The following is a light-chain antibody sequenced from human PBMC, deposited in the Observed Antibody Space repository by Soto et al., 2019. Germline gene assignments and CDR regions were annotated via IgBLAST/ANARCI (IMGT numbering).Light chain of an antibody. Sequence: QPVLTQSPSASASLGASVKLTCTLSSGHSSYAIAWHQQQPEKGPRYLMKLNSDGSHSKGDRIPDRLSGSSSGAERYLTISSLQSEDEADYYCQTWGTGIQVFGGGTKLTVL. J-gene: IGLJ3*02. CDR2: LNSDGSH. CDR3: QTWGTGIQV. CDR1: SGHSSYA. V-gene: IGLV4-69*01.